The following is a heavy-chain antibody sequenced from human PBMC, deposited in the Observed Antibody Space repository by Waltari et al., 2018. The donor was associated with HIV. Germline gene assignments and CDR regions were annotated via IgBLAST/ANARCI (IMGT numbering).Heavy chain of an antibody. Sequence: QAHLVQSGPEVRRPGASVTVSCKASAYPFPASYLHWARQPPGPGPEGLGRIAPRTGEAPYAPAFQGRVTITRVTSLTTAYLDLTSLKSDDTAVYFCARGEDVTLIALPPGYRLDFWGQGTLVTVSS. CDR3: ARGEDVTLIALPPGYRLDF. CDR1: AYPFPASY. J-gene: IGHJ4*02. CDR2: IAPRTGEA. V-gene: IGHV1-2*06. D-gene: IGHD2-15*01.